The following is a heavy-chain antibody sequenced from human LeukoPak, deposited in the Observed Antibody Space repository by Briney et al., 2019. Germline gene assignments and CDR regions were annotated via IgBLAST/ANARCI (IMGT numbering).Heavy chain of an antibody. J-gene: IGHJ3*02. V-gene: IGHV1-8*01. Sequence: ASVKVSCKASGYTFTSYDINWVRQATGQGLEWMGWMNPNSGNTGYAQKFQGRVTMTRNTSISTAYMELSSLRSEDTAVYYCARWLSDLPYSPIIAAAGTDAFDIWGQGTMVTVSS. CDR3: ARWLSDLPYSPIIAAAGTDAFDI. D-gene: IGHD6-13*01. CDR2: MNPNSGNT. CDR1: GYTFTSYD.